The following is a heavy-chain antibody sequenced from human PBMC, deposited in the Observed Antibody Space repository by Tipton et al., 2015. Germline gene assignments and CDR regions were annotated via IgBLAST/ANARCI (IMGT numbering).Heavy chain of an antibody. CDR3: ARDTHRSGWYLPLDY. J-gene: IGHJ4*02. Sequence: TLSLTCTVSGGSISSYYWSWIRQPPGKGLEWIGYIYYSGSTNYNPSLKSRVTISVDTSKNQFSLKLSSVTAADTAVYYCARDTHRSGWYLPLDYWGQGTLVTVSS. CDR2: IYYSGST. CDR1: GGSISSYY. V-gene: IGHV4-59*01. D-gene: IGHD6-19*01.